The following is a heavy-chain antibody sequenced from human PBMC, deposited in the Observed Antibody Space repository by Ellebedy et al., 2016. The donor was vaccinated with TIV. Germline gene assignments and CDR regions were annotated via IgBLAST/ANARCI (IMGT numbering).Heavy chain of an antibody. D-gene: IGHD5-24*01. V-gene: IGHV3-7*01. CDR3: VRGQGWLDY. CDR2: IKQDGSEK. J-gene: IGHJ4*02. CDR1: GFTFRSHW. Sequence: GESLKISXAASGFTFRSHWMSWIRQAPGKGLEWVANIKQDGSEKYYADSVKGRFTISRDNAKNSLYLQMNSLRVEDTAVYYCVRGQGWLDYWGQGTLVTVSS.